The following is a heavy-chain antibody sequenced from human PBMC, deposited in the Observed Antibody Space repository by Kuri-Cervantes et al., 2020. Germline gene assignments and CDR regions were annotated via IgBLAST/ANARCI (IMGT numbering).Heavy chain of an antibody. V-gene: IGHV3-11*04. CDR1: GFTFSDYY. CDR2: ISSSGSTI. D-gene: IGHD1-20*01. Sequence: GESLKISCAASGFTFSDYYMSWIRQAPGKGLEWVSYISSSGSTIYYADSVKGRFTISRDNAKNSLYLQMNSLRAEDTAVYYCARGMITGTPGGAFDIWGQGTMVTVSS. J-gene: IGHJ3*02. CDR3: ARGMITGTPGGAFDI.